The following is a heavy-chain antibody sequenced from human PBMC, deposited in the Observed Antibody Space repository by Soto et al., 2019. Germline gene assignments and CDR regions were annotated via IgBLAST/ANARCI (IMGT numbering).Heavy chain of an antibody. Sequence: SVKVSCKASGFTFTSSAMQWVRQARGQRLEWIGWIVVGSGNTNYAQKFQERVTITRDMSTSTAYMELSSLRSEDTAVYYCAADRVRYLDWPPLMDVWGQGTTVTV. J-gene: IGHJ6*02. CDR3: AADRVRYLDWPPLMDV. CDR2: IVVGSGNT. D-gene: IGHD3-9*01. V-gene: IGHV1-58*02. CDR1: GFTFTSSA.